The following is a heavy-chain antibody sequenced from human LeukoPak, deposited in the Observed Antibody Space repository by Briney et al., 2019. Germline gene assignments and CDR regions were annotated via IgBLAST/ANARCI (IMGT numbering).Heavy chain of an antibody. D-gene: IGHD6-19*01. Sequence: ASVKVSCKASGYTFTSYYMHWVRQAPGQGLEWRGIINPSGGSTSYAQKFQGRVTMTRDTSTSTVYMELSSLRSEDTAVYYCARDSVAGYFDYWGQGTLVTVSS. V-gene: IGHV1-46*01. CDR2: INPSGGST. CDR1: GYTFTSYY. J-gene: IGHJ4*02. CDR3: ARDSVAGYFDY.